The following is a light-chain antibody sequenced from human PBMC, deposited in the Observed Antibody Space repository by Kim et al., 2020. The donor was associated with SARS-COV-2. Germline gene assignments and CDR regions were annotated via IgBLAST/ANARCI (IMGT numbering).Light chain of an antibody. CDR3: QQFNSWPPIT. J-gene: IGKJ5*01. CDR2: GAS. Sequence: SPGETATLSCRASHSVRSTLPWYQQQPGQAPRLLIYGASTRAAGIPARFSGSGSGTEFTLTISSLQSEDFAVYFCQQFNSWPPITFGQGTRLEIK. CDR1: HSVRST. V-gene: IGKV3-15*01.